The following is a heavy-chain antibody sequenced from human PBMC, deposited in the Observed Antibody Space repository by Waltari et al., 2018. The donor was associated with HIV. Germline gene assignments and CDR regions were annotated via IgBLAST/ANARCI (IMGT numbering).Heavy chain of an antibody. CDR2: IKTKGDGGAT. J-gene: IGHJ4*02. V-gene: IGHV3-15*01. CDR1: GFPLNSFW. D-gene: IGHD3-10*01. Sequence: EVQLVESGGDLLKPGGCLRLSCAACGFPLNSFWMTWVRQAPGKGLEWVGRIKTKGDGGATDYAAAVKGRFTISRDDSKNTVYLQMNSLKIEDTAVYYCTSEEDYGSGSHFDYWGQGTLVTVSS. CDR3: TSEEDYGSGSHFDY.